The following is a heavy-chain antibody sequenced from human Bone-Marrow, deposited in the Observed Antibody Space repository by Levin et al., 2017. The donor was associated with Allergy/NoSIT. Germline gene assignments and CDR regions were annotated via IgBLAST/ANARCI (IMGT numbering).Heavy chain of an antibody. CDR1: GFTVSNHY. J-gene: IGHJ4*02. CDR3: VGGPYGAYV. Sequence: GESLKISCAASGFTVSNHYMSWVRQAPGKGLEWVSLIYSAGSTYYADSVKGRFTISRDNSKNTLYLQMNSLRADDTAVYYCVGGPYGAYVWGQGPLVTVSS. V-gene: IGHV3-53*01. CDR2: IYSAGST. D-gene: IGHD4-17*01.